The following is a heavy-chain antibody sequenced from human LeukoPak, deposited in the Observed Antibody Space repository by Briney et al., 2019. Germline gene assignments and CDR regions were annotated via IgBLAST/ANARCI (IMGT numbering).Heavy chain of an antibody. CDR2: INHSGST. J-gene: IGHJ4*02. CDR3: ASRGGTYSRSLDY. Sequence: PSETLSLTCAVYGGSFSGYYWSWIRQPPGKGLEWIGEINHSGSTNYNPSLKSRVTISVDTSKNQFSLKLSSVTAADTAVYYCASRGGTYSRSLDYWGQGTLVTVSS. D-gene: IGHD1-26*01. CDR1: GGSFSGYY. V-gene: IGHV4-34*01.